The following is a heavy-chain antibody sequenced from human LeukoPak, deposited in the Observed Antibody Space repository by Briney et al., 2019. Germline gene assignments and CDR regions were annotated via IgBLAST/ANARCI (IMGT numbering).Heavy chain of an antibody. CDR1: GFTFSSYA. CDR3: AREDIVVVTASNSVYYYYYGMDV. J-gene: IGHJ6*02. Sequence: QPGRSLRLSCAASGFTFSSYAMHWVRQAPGKGLEWVAVISYGGSNKYYADSVKGRFTISRDNSKNTLYLQMNSLRAEDTAVYYCAREDIVVVTASNSVYYYYYGMDVWGQGTTVTVSS. CDR2: ISYGGSNK. V-gene: IGHV3-30-3*01. D-gene: IGHD2-21*02.